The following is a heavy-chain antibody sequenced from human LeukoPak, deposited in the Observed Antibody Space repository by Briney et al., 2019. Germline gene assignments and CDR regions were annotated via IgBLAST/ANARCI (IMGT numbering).Heavy chain of an antibody. CDR2: IIPVFGTA. D-gene: IGHD3-3*01. CDR1: GGTFSSYA. V-gene: IGHV1-69*05. Sequence: ASVKVSCKASGGTFSSYAISWVRQAPGRGLEWMGGIIPVFGTANYAQKFQGRVTITTDESTSTAYMELSSLRADDTAVYYCAREVPWSGRGNWFDPWGQGTLVTVSS. J-gene: IGHJ5*02. CDR3: AREVPWSGRGNWFDP.